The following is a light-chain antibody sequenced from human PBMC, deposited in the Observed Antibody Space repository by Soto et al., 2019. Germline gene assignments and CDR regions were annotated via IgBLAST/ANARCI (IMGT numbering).Light chain of an antibody. V-gene: IGKV3-20*01. Sequence: EIVLTQSPGTLSLSPGERATLYCRASQSVSSSYLAWYQQKPGQAPRLLIYGASSRATGIPDRFSGSGSGTDFTLTISRLEPEDFAVYYCQQYGSSPLVTFGQGTKV. J-gene: IGKJ1*01. CDR2: GAS. CDR3: QQYGSSPLVT. CDR1: QSVSSSY.